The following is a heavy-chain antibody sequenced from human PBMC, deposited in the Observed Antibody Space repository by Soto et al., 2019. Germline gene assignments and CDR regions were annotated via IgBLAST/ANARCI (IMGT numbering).Heavy chain of an antibody. CDR3: ARTMCYYDSSGYDY. CDR1: GGSFSGYY. V-gene: IGHV4-34*01. J-gene: IGHJ4*02. CDR2: INHSGST. D-gene: IGHD3-22*01. Sequence: SETLSLTCAVYGGSFSGYYWSWIRQPPGKGLEWIGEINHSGSTNYNPSLKSRVTISVDTSKNQFSLKLSSVTAADTAVYYCARTMCYYDSSGYDYWGQGTLVTVSS.